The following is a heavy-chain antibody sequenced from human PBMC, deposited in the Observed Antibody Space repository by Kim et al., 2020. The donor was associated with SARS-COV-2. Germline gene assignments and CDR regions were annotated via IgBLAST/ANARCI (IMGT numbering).Heavy chain of an antibody. J-gene: IGHJ4*02. Sequence: SETLSLTCTVSGGSISSGGYYWSWIRQHPGKGLEWIGYIYYSGSTYYNPSRKSRVTISVDTSKNQFSLELSAVTAADTAVYYCARARITMIVGVMEFDYWGQGTLVTVSS. CDR2: IYYSGST. D-gene: IGHD3-22*01. CDR1: GGSISSGGYY. V-gene: IGHV4-31*03. CDR3: ARARITMIVGVMEFDY.